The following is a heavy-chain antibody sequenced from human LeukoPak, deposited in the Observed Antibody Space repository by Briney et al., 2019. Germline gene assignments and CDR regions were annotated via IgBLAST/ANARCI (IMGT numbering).Heavy chain of an antibody. CDR3: AREQLGFDY. CDR2: IWYDGSNK. Sequence: GGLLRLSCAASGFTFTGYGMHGVRQAPGKGLEWVAVIWYDGSNKYYADSVKGRFTISRDNSKNTLNLQMNSLRAEDTAVYYCAREQLGFDYWGQGTLVTVSS. D-gene: IGHD5-24*01. V-gene: IGHV3-33*01. J-gene: IGHJ4*02. CDR1: GFTFTGYG.